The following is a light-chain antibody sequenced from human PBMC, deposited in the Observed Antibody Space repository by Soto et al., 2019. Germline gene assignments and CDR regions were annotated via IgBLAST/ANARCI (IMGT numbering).Light chain of an antibody. J-gene: IGKJ4*01. CDR2: AAS. CDR1: QNISSY. CDR3: QQLKSYPLS. V-gene: IGKV1-9*01. Sequence: DIQLTQSPSFLSASVGDRVTITCRTSQNISSYLDWYQQKPGKAPQLLISAASTLQSGVPSRFSGSGSGTEFTLTISSLQPEDFATYYCQQLKSYPLSFGGGTKVEI.